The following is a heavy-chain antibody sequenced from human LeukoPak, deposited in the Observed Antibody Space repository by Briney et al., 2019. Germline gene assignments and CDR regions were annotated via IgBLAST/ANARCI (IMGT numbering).Heavy chain of an antibody. V-gene: IGHV1-24*01. J-gene: IGHJ4*02. CDR2: FDPEDGET. Sequence: ASVKVSCKVSGYTLTELSMHWVRQAPGKGLEWMGGFDPEDGETIYAQKFQGRVTMTEDTSTDTAYMELSSLRSEDTAVYYCATQYYYDSSGYYFLHYWGRGTLVTVSS. D-gene: IGHD3-22*01. CDR1: GYTLTELS. CDR3: ATQYYYDSSGYYFLHY.